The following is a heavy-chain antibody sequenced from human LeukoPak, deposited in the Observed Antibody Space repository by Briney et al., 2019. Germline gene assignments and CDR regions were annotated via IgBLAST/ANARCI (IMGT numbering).Heavy chain of an antibody. J-gene: IGHJ4*02. V-gene: IGHV1-2*02. D-gene: IGHD3-16*02. CDR1: GYTFTGYY. CDR2: MNPKSGST. Sequence: ASVKVSCKASGYTFTGYYMHWVRQAPGQGAEWMGWMNPKSGSTNYAQKFQGRVTMTRDTSISTAYMELSRLRSDDTAVYYCASADYDYVWGSYRHYYFDYWGQGTLVTVSS. CDR3: ASADYDYVWGSYRHYYFDY.